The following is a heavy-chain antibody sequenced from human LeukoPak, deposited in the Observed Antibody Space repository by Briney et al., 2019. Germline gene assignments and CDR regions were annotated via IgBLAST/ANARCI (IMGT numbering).Heavy chain of an antibody. CDR2: ISWNSGSI. Sequence: HPGGSLRLSWAASGFTFDDYAMHWVRQAPGKGLEWVSGISWNSGSIGYADSVKGRFTISRDNAKNSLYLQMNSLRGEDTAVYYCARAASTYYYDSSPARPKYFQHWGQGTLVTVSS. CDR3: ARAASTYYYDSSPARPKYFQH. J-gene: IGHJ1*01. CDR1: GFTFDDYA. V-gene: IGHV3-9*01. D-gene: IGHD3-22*01.